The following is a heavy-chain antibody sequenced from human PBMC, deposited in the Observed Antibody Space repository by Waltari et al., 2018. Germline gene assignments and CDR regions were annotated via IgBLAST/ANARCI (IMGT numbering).Heavy chain of an antibody. CDR3: AKDSLYSSGWPDGFDV. J-gene: IGHJ3*01. V-gene: IGHV3-23*01. CDR1: GFTFGSCA. CDR2: ISATGGTT. Sequence: EVQLLESGGGVVHPGGSLRLSCAAAGFTFGSCAMIWVRQAPGKGLEWVSAISATGGTTYYRDSVKGRFTISRDNSKNTVYLQMNSPGVEDTAIYYCAKDSLYSSGWPDGFDVWGQGTKVTVSS. D-gene: IGHD6-19*01.